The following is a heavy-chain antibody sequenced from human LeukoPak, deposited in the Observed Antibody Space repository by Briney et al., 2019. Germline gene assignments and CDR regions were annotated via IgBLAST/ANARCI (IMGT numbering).Heavy chain of an antibody. CDR3: ARGIAAALNWYFDL. CDR2: IYYSGST. J-gene: IGHJ2*01. CDR1: GGSISSSSYY. D-gene: IGHD6-13*01. Sequence: SETLSLTCTVSGGSISSSSYYWGWIRQPPGKGLEWIGSIYYSGSTNYNPSLKSRVTISVDTSKNQFSLKLSSVTAADTAVYYCARGIAAALNWYFDLWGRGTLVTVSS. V-gene: IGHV4-39*07.